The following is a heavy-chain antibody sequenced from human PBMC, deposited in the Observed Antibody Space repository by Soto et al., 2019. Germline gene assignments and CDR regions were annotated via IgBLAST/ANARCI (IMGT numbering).Heavy chain of an antibody. D-gene: IGHD1-20*01. CDR2: IKSNTDGRTT. CDR3: TTSLRYSWNEPPLDY. Sequence: GGSLRLSCAASGFTFSNAWMSWVRQAPGKGLEWVGRIKSNTDGRTTDYAATVKGRCTISRDNSQNTLYLQMNSLKTEDTAVYYCTTSLRYSWNEPPLDYWGQGTLVTVSS. J-gene: IGHJ4*02. CDR1: GFTFSNAW. V-gene: IGHV3-15*01.